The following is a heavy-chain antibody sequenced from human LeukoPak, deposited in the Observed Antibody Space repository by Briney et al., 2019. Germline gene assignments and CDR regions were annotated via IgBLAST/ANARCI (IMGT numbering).Heavy chain of an antibody. Sequence: GGSLRLSCAASGFTFSSYWMHWVRHAPGKGLVWVSRINSDGSSTSYADSVKGRFTISRDNAENTLYLQMNSLRAEDTAVYYCARDSGYGSFDYWGQGTLVTVSS. CDR3: ARDSGYGSFDY. CDR2: INSDGSST. CDR1: GFTFSSYW. D-gene: IGHD5-18*01. J-gene: IGHJ4*02. V-gene: IGHV3-74*01.